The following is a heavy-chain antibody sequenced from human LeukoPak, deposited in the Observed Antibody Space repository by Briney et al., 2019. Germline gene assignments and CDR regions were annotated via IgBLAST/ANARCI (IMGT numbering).Heavy chain of an antibody. J-gene: IGHJ4*02. CDR2: IESKTDGWTT. V-gene: IGHV3-15*04. Sequence: GGSPRLSCARPGFRFSDAWLSWVRPGLGKGGGWGCRIESKTDGWTTDYAAPVKGRFTISRDDSKDTVYLQMNSLKTEDTAVYYCAKDRAQQLVLDFWGQGTLVTVSS. CDR3: AKDRAQQLVLDF. D-gene: IGHD6-13*01. CDR1: GFRFSDAW.